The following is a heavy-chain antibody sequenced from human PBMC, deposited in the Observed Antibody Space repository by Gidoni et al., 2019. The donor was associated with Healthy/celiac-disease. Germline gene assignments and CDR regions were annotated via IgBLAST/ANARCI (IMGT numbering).Heavy chain of an antibody. Sequence: QVQLQQWGAGLLKPSDTLSLTCAVYGGSFSGYYWSWIRQPPGKGLEWIGEINHSGSTNYNPSLKSRVTISVDTSKNQFSLKLSSVTAADTAVYYCARAGRRDGYNRMDYWGQGTLVTVSS. D-gene: IGHD1-1*01. V-gene: IGHV4-34*01. CDR1: GGSFSGYY. J-gene: IGHJ4*02. CDR3: ARAGRRDGYNRMDY. CDR2: INHSGST.